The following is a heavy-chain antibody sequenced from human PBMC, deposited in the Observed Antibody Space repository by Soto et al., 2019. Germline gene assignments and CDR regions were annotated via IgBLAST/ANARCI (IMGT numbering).Heavy chain of an antibody. V-gene: IGHV4-4*02. CDR3: ARATGDYGDAYDV. CDR2: AYHSGST. J-gene: IGHJ3*01. Sequence: SETLSLTCTVSGASVTLSNWWTWIRQSPGRGLEWLGQAYHSGSTNYNPSLETRVTISVDTSKNQFSLNLTSVTAADTAAYYCARATGDYGDAYDVWGQGTSVTVSS. D-gene: IGHD4-17*01. CDR1: GASVTLSNW.